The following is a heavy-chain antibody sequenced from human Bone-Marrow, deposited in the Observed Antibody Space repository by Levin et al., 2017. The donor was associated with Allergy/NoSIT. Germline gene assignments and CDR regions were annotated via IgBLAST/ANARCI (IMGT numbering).Heavy chain of an antibody. CDR3: ARDRPSIAAAGTPNYYDDGMDG. CDR2: INPNSGGT. D-gene: IGHD6-13*01. J-gene: IGHJ6*02. Sequence: ASVKVSCKASGYTFTGYYMHWVRQAPGQGLEWMGWINPNSGGTNYAQKFQGRVTMTRDTSISTAYMELSRLRSDDTAVYYCARDRPSIAAAGTPNYYDDGMDGWGQGTTVTVSS. V-gene: IGHV1-2*02. CDR1: GYTFTGYY.